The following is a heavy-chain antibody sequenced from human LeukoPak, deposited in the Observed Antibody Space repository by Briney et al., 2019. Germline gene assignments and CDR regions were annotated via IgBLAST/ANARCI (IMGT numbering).Heavy chain of an antibody. Sequence: SETLSLTCTVSGGSTSSYYWSWIRQPAGKGLEWIGSIYYSGSANYNPSLKSRVTISVDTSKNQFSLKLSSVTAADTAVYYCARDHYYGSGQADGMDVWGQGTTVTVSS. D-gene: IGHD3-10*01. CDR1: GGSTSSYY. J-gene: IGHJ6*02. CDR2: IYYSGSA. V-gene: IGHV4-59*01. CDR3: ARDHYYGSGQADGMDV.